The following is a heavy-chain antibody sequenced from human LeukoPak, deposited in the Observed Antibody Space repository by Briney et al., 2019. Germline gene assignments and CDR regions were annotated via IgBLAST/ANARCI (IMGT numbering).Heavy chain of an antibody. CDR1: GFTFSSYA. D-gene: IGHD1-1*01. CDR2: IRYDGSNK. V-gene: IGHV3-30*02. CDR3: AKLAGTFSAIMSVAYFDY. Sequence: PGGSLRLSCAASGFTFSSYAMHWVRQAPGKGLEWVAFIRYDGSNKYYADSVKGRFTISRDNSKNTLYLQMNSLRAEDTAVYYCAKLAGTFSAIMSVAYFDYWGQGTLVTVSS. J-gene: IGHJ4*02.